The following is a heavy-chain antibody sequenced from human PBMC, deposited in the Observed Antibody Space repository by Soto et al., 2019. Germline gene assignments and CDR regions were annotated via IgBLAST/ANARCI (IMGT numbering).Heavy chain of an antibody. CDR1: GGSISSYY. Sequence: PAETLSLTCTVSGGSISSYYWRWVRQPAGKGLDRIVRSSTSGSTNYNPSLKSRVTMSVDTSKNQFSLKVSSVIAADTAVYYCAREQYYYESSGFLMDYWGQGTLVTVS. CDR3: AREQYYYESSGFLMDY. V-gene: IGHV4-4*07. J-gene: IGHJ4*02. CDR2: SSTSGST. D-gene: IGHD3-22*01.